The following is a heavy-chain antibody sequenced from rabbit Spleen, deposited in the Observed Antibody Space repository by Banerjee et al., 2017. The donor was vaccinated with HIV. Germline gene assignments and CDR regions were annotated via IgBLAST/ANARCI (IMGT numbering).Heavy chain of an antibody. D-gene: IGHD8-1*01. CDR3: ARDTGSSFSSYGMDL. CDR2: IDPLFGIT. J-gene: IGHJ6*01. CDR1: GFTLNSYY. Sequence: QLKETGGGLVQPGGSLKLSCKASGFTLNSYYMNWVRQAPGKGLEWIGYIDPLFGITYYANWVNGRFSISGENAQNTVFLQMTSLTAADTATYFCARDTGSSFSSYGMDLWGPGTLVTVS. V-gene: IGHV1S7*01.